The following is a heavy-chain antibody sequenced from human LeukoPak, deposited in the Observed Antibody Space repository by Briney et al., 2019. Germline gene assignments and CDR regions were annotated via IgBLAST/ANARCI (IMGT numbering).Heavy chain of an antibody. CDR1: GDSFSSNTVA. V-gene: IGHV6-1*01. D-gene: IGHD1-26*01. CDR2: TYYRSKWYK. J-gene: IGHJ4*01. Sequence: SQTLSLTCALSGDSFSSNTVAWAWIRQSPSRGLEWLGRTYYRSKWYKEYALYGKSLITLNPATSKNQFSLQMNSVTPEDTAVYYCARGRQGGFDYWGHGTLVTVSS. CDR3: ARGRQGGFDY.